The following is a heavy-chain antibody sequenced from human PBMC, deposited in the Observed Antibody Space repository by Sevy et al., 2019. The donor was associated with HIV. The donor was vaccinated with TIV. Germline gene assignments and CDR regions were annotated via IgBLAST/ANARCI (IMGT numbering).Heavy chain of an antibody. Sequence: GGSLRLSCAASGFTLSDYYISWIRQAPGKGLEWVSYISGTPYNIYYADSVKGRFTISRDNAKNSLYLQMNSLRAEDTAVYYCARDHVKDGDLGDYYYFAMDVWGQGTTVTVSS. D-gene: IGHD4-17*01. CDR1: GFTLSDYY. CDR3: ARDHVKDGDLGDYYYFAMDV. J-gene: IGHJ6*02. CDR2: ISGTPYNI. V-gene: IGHV3-11*01.